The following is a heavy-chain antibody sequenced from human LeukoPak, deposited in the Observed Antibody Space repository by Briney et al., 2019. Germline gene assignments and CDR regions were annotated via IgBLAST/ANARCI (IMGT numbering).Heavy chain of an antibody. CDR1: GFTFTSYW. V-gene: IGHV3-23*01. CDR2: ISGSGGST. D-gene: IGHD6-6*01. Sequence: GGSLRLSCAASGFTFTSYWMHWVRQAPGKGLEWVSAISGSGGSTYYADSVKGRFTISRDNSKNTLYLQMNSLRAEDTAVYYCATSPSLGGIAARPGEYYFDYWGQGTLVTVSS. CDR3: ATSPSLGGIAARPGEYYFDY. J-gene: IGHJ4*02.